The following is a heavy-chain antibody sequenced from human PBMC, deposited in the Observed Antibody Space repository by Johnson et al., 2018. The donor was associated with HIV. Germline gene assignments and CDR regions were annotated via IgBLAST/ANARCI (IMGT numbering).Heavy chain of an antibody. D-gene: IGHD3-10*01. CDR2: LNWHGGST. Sequence: MLLVESGGGVVRPGGSLRLSCAASGFTFDDYGMSWVRQAPGKGLEWVSGLNWHGGSTGYADAVKGRFTISSDYAKNSLYLQMNSLRAEDTAVYYCAREAGGPVVPITMVRGVAFDIWGQGTMVTVSS. J-gene: IGHJ3*02. CDR3: AREAGGPVVPITMVRGVAFDI. V-gene: IGHV3-20*04. CDR1: GFTFDDYG.